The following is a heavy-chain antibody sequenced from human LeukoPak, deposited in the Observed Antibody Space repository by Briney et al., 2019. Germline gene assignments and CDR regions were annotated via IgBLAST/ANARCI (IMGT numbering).Heavy chain of an antibody. CDR2: ISAYNGNT. J-gene: IGHJ4*02. CDR1: GYTFTSYG. D-gene: IGHD5-12*01. CDR3: ARGHSGYDPQPPFDY. Sequence: GASVKVSSKASGYTFTSYGISWVRQAPGQGLEWMGWISAYNGNTNYAQKLQGRVTMTTDTSTSTAYMELRSLRTDDTAVYYCARGHSGYDPQPPFDYWGQGTLVTVSS. V-gene: IGHV1-18*01.